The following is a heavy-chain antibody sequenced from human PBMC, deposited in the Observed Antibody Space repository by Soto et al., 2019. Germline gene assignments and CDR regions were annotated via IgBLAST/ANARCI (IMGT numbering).Heavy chain of an antibody. D-gene: IGHD6-13*01. CDR2: ISWNSGSI. J-gene: IGHJ5*01. CDR3: AKEHYYSSSWYDS. Sequence: EVQLVESGGGLVQPGRSLRLSCAASGFTFDDYAMHWVRQAPGKGLEWVSGISWNSGSIGYADSVKGRFTISRDNAKNSLYLQMNSLRAEDTALYYCAKEHYYSSSWYDSWGQGTLVTVSS. CDR1: GFTFDDYA. V-gene: IGHV3-9*01.